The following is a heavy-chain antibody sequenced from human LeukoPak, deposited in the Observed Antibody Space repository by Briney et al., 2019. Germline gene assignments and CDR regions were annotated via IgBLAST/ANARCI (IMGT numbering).Heavy chain of an antibody. J-gene: IGHJ4*02. V-gene: IGHV3-9*01. D-gene: IGHD2-15*01. CDR2: ISWNSGSI. CDR1: GFTFDDYA. CDR3: ARAGYCSGGNCYSSYYDY. Sequence: GGSLRLSCAASGFTFDDYAMHWVRQAPGKGLEWVSGISWNSGSIGYADSVKGRFTISRDNAKNTLYLQMNSLRAEDAALYYCARAGYCSGGNCYSSYYDYWGQGTLVTVSS.